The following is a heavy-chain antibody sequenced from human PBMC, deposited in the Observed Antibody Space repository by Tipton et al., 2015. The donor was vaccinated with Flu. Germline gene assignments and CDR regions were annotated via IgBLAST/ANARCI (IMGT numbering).Heavy chain of an antibody. D-gene: IGHD6-19*01. CDR1: GFSFSTYW. J-gene: IGHJ4*02. Sequence: SLRLSCVASGFSFSTYWMHWVRQAPGKGLVWVSRVNSDGSSTIYADSVKGRFTISRDNAMNTLYLQMNSLRAEDTAVYYCVSAAVGGWGQGTLVTVSS. V-gene: IGHV3-74*01. CDR3: VSAAVGG. CDR2: VNSDGSST.